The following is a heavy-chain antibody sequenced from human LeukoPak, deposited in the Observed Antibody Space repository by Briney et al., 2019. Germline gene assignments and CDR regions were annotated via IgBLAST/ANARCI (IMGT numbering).Heavy chain of an antibody. D-gene: IGHD3-22*01. CDR1: GYTFTSYD. V-gene: IGHV1-8*01. CDR2: MNPNSGNT. Sequence: ASVKVSCKDSGYTFTSYDINWVRQATGQGLEWMGWMNPNSGNTGYAQKFQGRVTMTRNTSISTAYMELSSLRSEDTAVYYCARGREAQYYYDSSGYDYWGQGTLVTVSS. CDR3: ARGREAQYYYDSSGYDY. J-gene: IGHJ4*02.